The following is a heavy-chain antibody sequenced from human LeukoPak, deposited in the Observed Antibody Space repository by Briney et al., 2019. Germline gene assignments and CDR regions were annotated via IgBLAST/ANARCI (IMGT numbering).Heavy chain of an antibody. CDR2: INQDGSKK. D-gene: IGHD3-10*01. J-gene: IGHJ1*01. CDR3: AKEGYYYGSGSYYKYFQH. Sequence: PGGSLRLSCEASGFTFSNYWIDWVRQAPGKGLEWVAKINQDGSKKYYVDSVKGRFTISRDSTKNSVYLQMNSLRAEDTAVYYCAKEGYYYGSGSYYKYFQHWGQGTLVTVSS. CDR1: GFTFSNYW. V-gene: IGHV3-7*05.